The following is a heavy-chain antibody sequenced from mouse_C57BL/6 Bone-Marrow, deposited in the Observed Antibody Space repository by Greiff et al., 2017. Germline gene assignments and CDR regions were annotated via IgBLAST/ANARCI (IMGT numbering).Heavy chain of an antibody. V-gene: IGHV1-54*01. Sequence: VQLQQSGAELVRPGTSVKVSCKASGYAFTNYLIEWVKQRPGQGLEWIGVINPGSGGTNYNEKFKGKATLTADKSSSTAYMQLSSLTSEDSAVYFCARQAMITWDYWGQGTTLTVSS. J-gene: IGHJ2*01. CDR1: GYAFTNYL. CDR3: ARQAMITWDY. D-gene: IGHD2-4*01. CDR2: INPGSGGT.